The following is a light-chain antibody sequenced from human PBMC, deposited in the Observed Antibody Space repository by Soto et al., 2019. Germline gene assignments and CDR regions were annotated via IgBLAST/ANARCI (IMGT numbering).Light chain of an antibody. J-gene: IGLJ1*01. Sequence: QSALTQPASVSGSPGQSITISCTGTISDVGGSNYVSWYQQHPGSAPKLMIYDVHNRPSGVSNRFSGSKSSDTASLTISGLQAEDEADYYCCSYTSSSTYVFGTGTKLTVL. CDR1: ISDVGGSNY. CDR3: CSYTSSSTYV. V-gene: IGLV2-14*03. CDR2: DVH.